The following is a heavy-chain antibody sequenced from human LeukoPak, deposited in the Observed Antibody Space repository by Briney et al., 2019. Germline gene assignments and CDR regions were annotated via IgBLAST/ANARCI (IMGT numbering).Heavy chain of an antibody. D-gene: IGHD3-22*01. V-gene: IGHV1-2*02. CDR1: GYTFTGYY. Sequence: GASVKVSCKASGYTFTGYYMHWVRQAPGQGLEWMGWINPNSGGTNYAQKFQGRVTMTRDTSISTAYMELSRLRSDDTAVYYCARGIPRMGVVITTWDYWGQGTLVTVSS. J-gene: IGHJ4*02. CDR2: INPNSGGT. CDR3: ARGIPRMGVVITTWDY.